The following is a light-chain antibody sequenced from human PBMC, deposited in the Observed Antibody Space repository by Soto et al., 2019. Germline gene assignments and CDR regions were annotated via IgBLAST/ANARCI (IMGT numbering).Light chain of an antibody. CDR1: NGDIGNYNF. CDR3: SSYAGSNNLL. Sequence: QSVLTQPPSASGSPGQSVAISCTGTNGDIGNYNFVSWYQQHPGKAPKLMIYEVNKRPSGVPDRFSGSKSGNTASLTVSGLQPEDEADYYCSSYAGSNNLLFGGGTKLTVL. J-gene: IGLJ2*01. CDR2: EVN. V-gene: IGLV2-8*01.